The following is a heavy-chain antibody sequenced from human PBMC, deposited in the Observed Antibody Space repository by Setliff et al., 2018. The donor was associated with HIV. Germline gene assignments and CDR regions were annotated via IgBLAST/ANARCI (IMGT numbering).Heavy chain of an antibody. CDR1: GYTFINYA. J-gene: IGHJ5*02. D-gene: IGHD4-17*01. Sequence: SVKVSCKASGYTFINYAMNWVRQAPGQGLEWMGWINTNTGSPTYAQAFTGRFVFSVDTSVTTAYLQISSLKAEDTAVYYCARALYGVYGGDINWFDPWGQGTLVTVSS. CDR3: ARALYGVYGGDINWFDP. CDR2: INTNTGSP. V-gene: IGHV7-4-1*02.